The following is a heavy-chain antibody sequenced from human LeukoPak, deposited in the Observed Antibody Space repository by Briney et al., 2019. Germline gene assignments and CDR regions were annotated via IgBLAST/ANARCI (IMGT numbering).Heavy chain of an antibody. Sequence: PGGSLRLSCAASGFTFDDYAMHWVRQAPGKGLEWVSLISWDGGSTYYADSVKGRFTISRDNSKNSLYLQMNSLRAEDTALYYCATLGYCSGGSCPRRLGYYMDVWGKGTTVTVSS. D-gene: IGHD2-15*01. CDR1: GFTFDDYA. J-gene: IGHJ6*03. V-gene: IGHV3-43D*03. CDR3: ATLGYCSGGSCPRRLGYYMDV. CDR2: ISWDGGST.